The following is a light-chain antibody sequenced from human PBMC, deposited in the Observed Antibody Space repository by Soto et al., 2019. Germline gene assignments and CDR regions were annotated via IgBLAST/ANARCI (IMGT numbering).Light chain of an antibody. CDR2: KAS. CDR1: QTIDSW. CDR3: QQYHIYSGT. J-gene: IGKJ1*01. V-gene: IGKV1-5*03. Sequence: DIQMTQSPSTLSSSVGDRVTITCRASQTIDSWLAWYQQRPGKPPNLLIYKASTLASVVPSRFSGSGSGTEFTLTINSLQPDDFATYYCQQYHIYSGTFGQGTKVDIK.